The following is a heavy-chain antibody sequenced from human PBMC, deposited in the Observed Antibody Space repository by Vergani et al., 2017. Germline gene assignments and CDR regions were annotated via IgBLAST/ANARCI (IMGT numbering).Heavy chain of an antibody. Sequence: QVKLEESGGGVVQPGRSLRLSCAASGFSFGNYAMHWVRQAPGKGLEWVGVISYDGTEKKYADSVNGRFTISRDNSTKMMSLQMNSLRVEDTAVYYCARGGKGIIMVVHSTHLWGEGTQVSVS. CDR1: GFSFGNYA. D-gene: IGHD2-15*01. CDR3: ARGGKGIIMVVHSTHL. V-gene: IGHV3-30-3*01. CDR2: ISYDGTEK. J-gene: IGHJ4*02.